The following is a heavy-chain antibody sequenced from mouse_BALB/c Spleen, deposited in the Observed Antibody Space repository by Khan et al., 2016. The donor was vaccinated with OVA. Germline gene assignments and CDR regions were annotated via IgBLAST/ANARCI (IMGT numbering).Heavy chain of an antibody. CDR3: ARAYYRYDGYYAMDY. CDR2: IWGGGGT. V-gene: IGHV2-6-4*01. Sequence: VQLQESGPGLVAPSQSLSITCTVSAFSLSRYNIHWVRQPPGKGLEWLGMIWGGGGTDYNSTLKSRLNISKDNSKSQVFLKMNSLQTDDTAMYYCARAYYRYDGYYAMDYGGQGTSVTVSS. CDR1: AFSLSRYN. D-gene: IGHD2-14*01. J-gene: IGHJ4*01.